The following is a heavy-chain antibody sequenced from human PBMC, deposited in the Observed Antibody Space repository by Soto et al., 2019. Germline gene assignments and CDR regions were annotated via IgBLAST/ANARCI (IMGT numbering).Heavy chain of an antibody. CDR2: VNPNSGGT. V-gene: IGHV1-2*02. CDR1: GDTFTGYY. Sequence: ASVKVSCKASGDTFTGYYMHWVRQAPGQGLEWMGWVNPNSGGTNYAQKFQGRVTMTRDTSISTAYMEMNSLRVDDTAVYYCARTSPRSSWYAFDPWGLGTLVTVSS. J-gene: IGHJ5*02. CDR3: ARTSPRSSWYAFDP. D-gene: IGHD6-13*01.